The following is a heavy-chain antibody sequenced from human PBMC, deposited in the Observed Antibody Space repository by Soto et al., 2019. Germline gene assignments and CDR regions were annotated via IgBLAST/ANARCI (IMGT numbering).Heavy chain of an antibody. CDR2: INPNSGGT. CDR3: ARDRDGYSLEAFDI. V-gene: IGHV1-2*04. D-gene: IGHD5-18*01. Sequence: ASVKVSCKASGYTFTGYYMHWGRQAPGQGLEWMGWINPNSGGTNYAQKFQGWVTMTRDTSISTAYMELSRLRSDDTAVYYCARDRDGYSLEAFDIWGQGTMVTVSS. J-gene: IGHJ3*02. CDR1: GYTFTGYY.